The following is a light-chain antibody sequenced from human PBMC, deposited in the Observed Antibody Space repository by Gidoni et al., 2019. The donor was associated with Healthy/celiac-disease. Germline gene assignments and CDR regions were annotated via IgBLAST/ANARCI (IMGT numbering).Light chain of an antibody. Sequence: EIGFTQSPATMSLSPGERVTLSCRASQRVSSYLAWYQQKPGQAPRLLIYDASNRATGIPARFSGSGSGTEFTLTISSLEPEDFAVYYCQQRSNWPPTFGQGTKVDIK. CDR2: DAS. CDR3: QQRSNWPPT. CDR1: QRVSSY. J-gene: IGKJ3*01. V-gene: IGKV3-11*01.